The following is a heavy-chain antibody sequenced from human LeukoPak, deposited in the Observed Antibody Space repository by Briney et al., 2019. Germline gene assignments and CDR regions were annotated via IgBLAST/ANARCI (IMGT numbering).Heavy chain of an antibody. CDR3: AKAPHRAATISPNFDY. CDR2: ISGCGGRS. CDR1: GFTFSSYA. J-gene: IGHJ4*02. V-gene: IGHV3-23*01. D-gene: IGHD6-25*01. Sequence: GGSLRLSCAASGFTFSSYAMSWVPQAPGKGLEWVSAISGCGGRSYYADSVKGRFTISRDNSKNTLYLQMNSLRAEDTAVYYCAKAPHRAATISPNFDYWGQGTLVTVSS.